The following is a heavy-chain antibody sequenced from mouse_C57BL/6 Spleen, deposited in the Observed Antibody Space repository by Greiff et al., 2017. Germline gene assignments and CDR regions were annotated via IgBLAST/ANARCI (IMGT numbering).Heavy chain of an antibody. D-gene: IGHD1-1*01. J-gene: IGHJ1*03. Sequence: EVKLVESGGGLVKPGGSLKLSCAASGFTFSDYGMHWVRQAPEKGLEWVAYISSGSSTIYYADTVKGRFTISRDNAKNTLFLQMTSLRSEDTAMYYCARSPVVEWYFDVWGTGTTVTVSS. CDR3: ARSPVVEWYFDV. CDR1: GFTFSDYG. V-gene: IGHV5-17*01. CDR2: ISSGSSTI.